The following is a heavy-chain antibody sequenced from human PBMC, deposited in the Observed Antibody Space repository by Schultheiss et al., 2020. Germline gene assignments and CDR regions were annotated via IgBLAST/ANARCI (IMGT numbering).Heavy chain of an antibody. V-gene: IGHV4-59*08. CDR1: GASISGYY. D-gene: IGHD6-13*01. J-gene: IGHJ5*02. Sequence: SETLSLTCTVSGASISGYYWSWIRQPPGKGLEWIAYIYYSGSTYYNPSLKSRVTISVDTSKNQFSLKLSSVTAADTAVYYCARQWGQQLVHWWFDPWGQGTLVTVSS. CDR2: IYYSGST. CDR3: ARQWGQQLVHWWFDP.